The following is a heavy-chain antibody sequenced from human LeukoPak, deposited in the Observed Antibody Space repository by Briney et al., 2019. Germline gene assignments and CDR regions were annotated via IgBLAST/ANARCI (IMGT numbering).Heavy chain of an antibody. Sequence: GGSLRLSCAASGFTFSSYGMHWVRQAPGKGLEWVANIKQDGSEKYYVDSVKGRFTISRDNAKNSLYLQMNSLRAEDTAVYYCAKSWDTVTRGRTYFDYWGQGTLVTASS. CDR1: GFTFSSYG. D-gene: IGHD4-17*01. V-gene: IGHV3-7*01. CDR3: AKSWDTVTRGRTYFDY. CDR2: IKQDGSEK. J-gene: IGHJ4*02.